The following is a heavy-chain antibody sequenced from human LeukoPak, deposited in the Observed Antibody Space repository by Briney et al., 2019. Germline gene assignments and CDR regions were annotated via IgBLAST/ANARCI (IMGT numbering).Heavy chain of an antibody. D-gene: IGHD3-22*01. V-gene: IGHV3-21*04. CDR2: ISSSSSYT. CDR1: GFTFSSYT. Sequence: GGSLRLSCAASGFTFSSYTMNWVRQAPGKGLEWVSYISSSSSYTNYADSVKGRFTISRDNAKNSLYLQMNSLRAEDTAVYYCARDRLGYYDSDYWGQGTLVTVSS. CDR3: ARDRLGYYDSDY. J-gene: IGHJ4*02.